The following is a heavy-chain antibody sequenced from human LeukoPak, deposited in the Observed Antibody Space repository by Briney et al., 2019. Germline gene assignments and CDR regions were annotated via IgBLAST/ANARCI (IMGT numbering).Heavy chain of an antibody. CDR1: GFTVSSNY. CDR3: ARYYYGSGSLDY. Sequence: QPGGSLRLSCAASGFTVSSNYMSWVRQAPGKGLEWVSVIYSGGSTYYADSVKGRFTISRDNSKNTLYLQMNSPRAEDTAVYYCARYYYGSGSLDYWGQGTLVTVSS. V-gene: IGHV3-66*01. CDR2: IYSGGST. D-gene: IGHD3-10*01. J-gene: IGHJ4*02.